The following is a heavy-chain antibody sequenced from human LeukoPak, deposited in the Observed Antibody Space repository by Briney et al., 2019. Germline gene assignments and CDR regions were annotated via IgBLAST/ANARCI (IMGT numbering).Heavy chain of an antibody. V-gene: IGHV3-15*01. D-gene: IGHD1-26*01. J-gene: IGHJ4*02. CDR1: GFTFSNAW. CDR3: TTRGGSFSISDY. CDR2: IKSKSDGGTT. Sequence: GGSLRLSCAASGFTFSNAWMSWVRQAPGKGLEWVGRIKSKSDGGTTYYGAPVKGRFTISRDDSKNTLYLQMNSLKTEDTAVYYCTTRGGSFSISDYWGQGTLVTVSS.